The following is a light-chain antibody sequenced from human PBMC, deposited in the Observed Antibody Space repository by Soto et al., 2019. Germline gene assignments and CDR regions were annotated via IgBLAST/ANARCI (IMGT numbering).Light chain of an antibody. CDR3: QQYNNWPIT. CDR1: QSVSSN. Sequence: ELLMTQSPVALSVSPGERATLSCRASQSVSSNLAWYQQKPGQAPSLLIYRASTRATDIAARFTGSGSGTEFTLTISSLQSEDFAVFFCQQYNNWPITFGQGTRLEIK. V-gene: IGKV3-15*01. J-gene: IGKJ5*01. CDR2: RAS.